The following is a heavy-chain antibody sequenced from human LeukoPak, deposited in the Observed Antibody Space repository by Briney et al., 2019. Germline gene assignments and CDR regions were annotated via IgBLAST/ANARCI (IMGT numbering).Heavy chain of an antibody. D-gene: IGHD1-7*01. CDR2: IKQDVTEK. V-gene: IGHV3-7*03. Sequence: GGSLRLSCAASGFTFSSYWMSRVRQAPGKGVEWVAYIKQDVTEKYYVDSVKGRFSISRDNAKNSLYLQMNSLRAEDTALYYCARAGLYNWNYEGTAYFDYWGQGTLVTVSS. CDR1: GFTFSSYW. CDR3: ARAGLYNWNYEGTAYFDY. J-gene: IGHJ4*02.